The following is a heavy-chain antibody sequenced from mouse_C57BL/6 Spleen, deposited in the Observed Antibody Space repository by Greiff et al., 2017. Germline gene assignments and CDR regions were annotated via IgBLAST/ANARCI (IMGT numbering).Heavy chain of an antibody. CDR3: ATRTGTDYFDY. V-gene: IGHV1-69*01. CDR2: IDPSVSYT. Sequence: QVQLQQPGAELVMPGASVKLSCKASGYTFTSYWMHWVKQRPGQGLEWIGEIDPSVSYTNYNQKFKGKSTLTVDKSSSTAYMQLSSLTSEDSAVYYCATRTGTDYFDYWGQGTTLTVSS. CDR1: GYTFTSYW. J-gene: IGHJ2*01. D-gene: IGHD4-1*01.